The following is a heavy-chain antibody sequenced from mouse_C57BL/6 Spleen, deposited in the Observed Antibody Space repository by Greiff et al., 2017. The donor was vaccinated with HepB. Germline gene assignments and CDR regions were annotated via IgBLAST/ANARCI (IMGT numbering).Heavy chain of an antibody. CDR3: ARGGDYYGSSY. CDR2: IDPSDSYT. Sequence: VQLQQSGAELVMPGASVKLSCKASGYTFTSYWMHWVKQRPGQGLEWIGEIDPSDSYTNYNQKFKGKSTLTVDKSSSTAYMQLSSLTSEDSAVFYGARGGDYYGSSYWGQGTTLTVSS. D-gene: IGHD1-1*01. J-gene: IGHJ2*01. CDR1: GYTFTSYW. V-gene: IGHV1-69*01.